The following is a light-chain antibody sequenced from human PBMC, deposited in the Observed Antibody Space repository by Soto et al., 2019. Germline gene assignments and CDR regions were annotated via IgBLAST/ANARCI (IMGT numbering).Light chain of an antibody. CDR1: QSISSW. CDR2: KAS. Sequence: DIHMTQSPSTLSASVLDRFTITCRASQSISSWLAWYQQKPGKAPKLLIYKASSLESGVPSRFSGSGSGTESTLTISSLQPDDFATYYCQQYNSYWTFGQGTKVDIK. V-gene: IGKV1-5*03. J-gene: IGKJ1*01. CDR3: QQYNSYWT.